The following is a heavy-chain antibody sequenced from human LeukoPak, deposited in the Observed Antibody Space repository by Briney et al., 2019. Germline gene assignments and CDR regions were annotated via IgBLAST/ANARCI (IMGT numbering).Heavy chain of an antibody. V-gene: IGHV3-33*01. CDR2: IWYDGSNK. D-gene: IGHD3-10*01. CDR1: GFTFSSYG. Sequence: GGFLRLSCAASGFTFSSYGMHWVRQAPGKGLEWVALIWYDGSNKYYADSVKGRFTISRDNSKNTLYLQMNSLRAEDTAVYYCARDLGSALIRGVRIGGHFDYWGQGTLVTVSS. J-gene: IGHJ4*02. CDR3: ARDLGSALIRGVRIGGHFDY.